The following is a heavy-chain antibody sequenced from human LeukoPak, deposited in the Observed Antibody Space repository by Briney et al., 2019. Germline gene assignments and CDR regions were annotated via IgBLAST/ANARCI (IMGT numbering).Heavy chain of an antibody. J-gene: IGHJ3*02. Sequence: SVKVSCKASGYTFTSYGISWVRQAPGQGLEWMGRIIPILGIANYAQKFQGRVTITADKSTSTAYMELSSLRSEDTAVYYCARARAIYYYGSGGAFDIWGQGTMVTVSS. CDR1: GYTFTSYG. V-gene: IGHV1-69*04. CDR2: IIPILGIA. D-gene: IGHD3-10*01. CDR3: ARARAIYYYGSGGAFDI.